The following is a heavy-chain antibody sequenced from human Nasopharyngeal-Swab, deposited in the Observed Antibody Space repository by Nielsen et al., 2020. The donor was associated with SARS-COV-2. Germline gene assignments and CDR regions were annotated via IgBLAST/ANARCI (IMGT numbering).Heavy chain of an antibody. CDR1: GFTFSSYG. CDR3: ARDTGGSHGY. V-gene: IGHV3-33*01. D-gene: IGHD1-26*01. Sequence: GESLKISCAASGFTFSSYGMHCVRQAPGKGLEWVAVIWYDGSNKYYADSVKGRFTISRDNSKNTLYLQMNSLRAEDTAVYYCARDTGGSHGYWGQGTLVTVSS. CDR2: IWYDGSNK. J-gene: IGHJ4*02.